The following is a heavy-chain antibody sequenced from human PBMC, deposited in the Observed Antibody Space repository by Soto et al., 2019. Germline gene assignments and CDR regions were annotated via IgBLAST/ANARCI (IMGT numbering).Heavy chain of an antibody. V-gene: IGHV3-72*01. J-gene: IGHJ6*03. CDR3: ARGRSVVVPAAMNYYYYYYMDV. CDR1: GFTFSDHY. CDR2: TRNKANSYTT. Sequence: GGSLRLSCAASGFTFSDHYMDWVRQAPGKGLEWVGRTRNKANSYTTEYAASVKGRFTISRDDSKNSLYLQMNSLKTEDTAVYYCARGRSVVVPAAMNYYYYYYMDVWGKGTTVTVSS. D-gene: IGHD2-2*01.